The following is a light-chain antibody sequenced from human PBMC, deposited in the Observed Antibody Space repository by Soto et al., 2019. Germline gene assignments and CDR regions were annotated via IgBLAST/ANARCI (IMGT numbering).Light chain of an antibody. CDR3: QQYGSSPRT. V-gene: IGKV3-20*01. CDR1: QSLSSSY. Sequence: EIVLTQSPGTLSLSPGERATLSCRASQSLSSSYLAWYQQKPGQAPRPLIYGASSRATGIPDRFSGSGSGTDFTLTISRLEPEDFAVYYCQQYGSSPRTFGQGTKVEIK. CDR2: GAS. J-gene: IGKJ1*01.